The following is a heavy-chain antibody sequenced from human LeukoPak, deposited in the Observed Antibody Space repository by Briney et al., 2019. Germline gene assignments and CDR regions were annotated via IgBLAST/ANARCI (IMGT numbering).Heavy chain of an antibody. CDR1: GGSFSGYY. CDR3: ARRDGYNFVANRNWFDP. J-gene: IGHJ5*02. CDR2: INHSGST. D-gene: IGHD5-24*01. Sequence: SETLSLTCAVYGGSFSGYYWSWIRQPPGKGLEWIGEINHSGSTNYNPSLKSRVTISVDTSKNQFCLKLSSVTAADTAVYYCARRDGYNFVANRNWFDPWGQGTLVTVSS. V-gene: IGHV4-34*01.